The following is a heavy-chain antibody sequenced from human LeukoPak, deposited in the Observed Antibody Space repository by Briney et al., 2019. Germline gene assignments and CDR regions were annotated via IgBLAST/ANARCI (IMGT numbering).Heavy chain of an antibody. J-gene: IGHJ5*02. D-gene: IGHD2-2*01. CDR2: ISWNSGSI. V-gene: IGHV3-9*01. Sequence: GRSLRLSCAASGFTFDDYAMHWVRQAPGKGLEWVSGISWNSGSIGYADSVKGRFTISRDNAKNSLYLQMNSLRAEDTALYYCAKGRDKYQLLSKNWFDPWGQGTLVTVSS. CDR3: AKGRDKYQLLSKNWFDP. CDR1: GFTFDDYA.